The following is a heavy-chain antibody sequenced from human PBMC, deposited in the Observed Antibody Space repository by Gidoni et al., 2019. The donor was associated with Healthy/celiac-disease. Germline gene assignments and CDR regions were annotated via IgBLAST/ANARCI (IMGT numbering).Heavy chain of an antibody. Sequence: QVTLKESGPVLVKPTETLTLTCTVSGFSLSNARMGVSWIRQPPGKALEWLAHIFSNDEKSYSTSLKSRLTISKDTSKSQVVLTMTNMDPVDTATYYCARTWRRGSNYFDYWGQGTLVTVSS. CDR2: IFSNDEK. J-gene: IGHJ4*02. V-gene: IGHV2-26*01. D-gene: IGHD1-26*01. CDR1: GFSLSNARMG. CDR3: ARTWRRGSNYFDY.